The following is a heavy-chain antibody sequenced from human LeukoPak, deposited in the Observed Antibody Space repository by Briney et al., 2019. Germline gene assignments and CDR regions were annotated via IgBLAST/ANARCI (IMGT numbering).Heavy chain of an antibody. D-gene: IGHD5-18*01. CDR3: ARWGLDTAMVTSNYDAFDI. CDR1: GFTFSSYS. CDR2: ISSSSSYI. J-gene: IGHJ3*02. V-gene: IGHV3-21*01. Sequence: PGGSLRLSCAASGFTFSSYSMNWVRQAPGKGLEWVSSISSSSSYIYYADSVKGRFTISRDNAKNSLYLQMNSLRAEDTAVYYCARWGLDTAMVTSNYDAFDIWGQGTMVTVSS.